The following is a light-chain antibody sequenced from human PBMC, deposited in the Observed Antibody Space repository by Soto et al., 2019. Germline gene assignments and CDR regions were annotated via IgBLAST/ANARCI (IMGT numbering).Light chain of an antibody. J-gene: IGKJ1*01. CDR3: LQYHTYRT. V-gene: IGKV1-5*01. Sequence: IWMTQSPSLLSASTGDRVTISCRMSQSISPWLAWYQQKPGKAPKLLIFDASNLESGVPSRFSGSGSGTEFTLTISSLQPDDFATYYCLQYHTYRTFGQGTKVDIK. CDR2: DAS. CDR1: QSISPW.